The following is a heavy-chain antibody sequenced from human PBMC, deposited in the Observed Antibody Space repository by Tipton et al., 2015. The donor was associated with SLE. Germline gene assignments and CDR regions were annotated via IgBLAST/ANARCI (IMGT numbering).Heavy chain of an antibody. CDR3: ARPIAAAGPDDAFDI. Sequence: TLSLTCTVSGGSLSSHYWSWIRQPPGKGLEWIGYIDYSGSTNYNPSLKSRVTISVDTSKNQFSLKLSSVTAADTAVYYCARPIAAAGPDDAFDIWGQGTMVTVSS. V-gene: IGHV4-59*11. CDR1: GGSLSSHY. D-gene: IGHD6-13*01. CDR2: IDYSGST. J-gene: IGHJ3*02.